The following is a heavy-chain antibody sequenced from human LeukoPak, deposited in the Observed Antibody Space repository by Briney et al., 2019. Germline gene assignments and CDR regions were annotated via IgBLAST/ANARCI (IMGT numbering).Heavy chain of an antibody. CDR1: GFTVSTNY. D-gene: IGHD6-13*01. CDR2: ISSGGST. Sequence: GGSLRLSCAASGFTVSTNYMSWVRQAPGKGLEWVSVISSGGSTDYADSVKGRFTISRDNSKDTLYLQMNSLRAEDTAVYYCASSNRSWYSYWGQGSLVTVSS. V-gene: IGHV3-66*01. J-gene: IGHJ4*02. CDR3: ASSNRSWYSY.